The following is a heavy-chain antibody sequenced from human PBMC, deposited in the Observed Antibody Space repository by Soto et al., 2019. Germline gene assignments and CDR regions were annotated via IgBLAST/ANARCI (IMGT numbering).Heavy chain of an antibody. Sequence: PSETLSLTCTVSGGSISSSSYYWGWIRQPPGKGLEWIGNIFYSGSTYYNPSLKSRVTISVDTSKNEISLKMTSVTAADTAVYFCARVGITGTRLNWFDPWGQGTLVTVSS. CDR3: ARVGITGTRLNWFDP. J-gene: IGHJ5*02. V-gene: IGHV4-39*07. CDR1: GGSISSSSYY. D-gene: IGHD1-20*01. CDR2: IFYSGST.